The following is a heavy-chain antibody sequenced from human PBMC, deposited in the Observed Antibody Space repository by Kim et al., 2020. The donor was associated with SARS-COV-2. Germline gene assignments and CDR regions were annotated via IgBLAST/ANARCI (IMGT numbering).Heavy chain of an antibody. V-gene: IGHV1-2*02. Sequence: AQKFQGRVTMTRDTSISTAYMGLSRLRSDDTAVYYCASFRDNGALGFDPWGQGTLVTVSS. J-gene: IGHJ5*02. D-gene: IGHD3-10*01. CDR3: ASFRDNGALGFDP.